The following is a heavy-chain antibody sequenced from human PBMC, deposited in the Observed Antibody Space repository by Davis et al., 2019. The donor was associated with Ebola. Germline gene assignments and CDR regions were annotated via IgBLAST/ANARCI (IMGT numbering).Heavy chain of an antibody. D-gene: IGHD3-22*01. Sequence: AASVKVSCKASGYTFTSYAMHWVRQAPGQRLEWMGWINAGNDNTKYSQKFQGRVTITRDTSASTAYMELSSLRSEDTAVYYCARAVDYDSSGYYYAFWGQGTLVTVSS. J-gene: IGHJ4*02. CDR3: ARAVDYDSSGYYYAF. CDR1: GYTFTSYA. V-gene: IGHV1-3*01. CDR2: INAGNDNT.